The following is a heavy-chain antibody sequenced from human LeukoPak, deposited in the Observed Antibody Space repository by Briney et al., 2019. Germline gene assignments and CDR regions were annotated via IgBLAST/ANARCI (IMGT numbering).Heavy chain of an antibody. J-gene: IGHJ4*02. Sequence: GGSPRLSCAAPGFTPTSYAMHWVRHAPDKGLERVAVTSYDASNKYYTDCVKGRFTISRENSKNMLYLQMDSLRVEDTAVYHCAREEYGGVYFDYWGQGTLVTVSS. CDR2: TSYDASNK. D-gene: IGHD4-23*01. V-gene: IGHV3-30-3*01. CDR1: GFTPTSYA. CDR3: AREEYGGVYFDY.